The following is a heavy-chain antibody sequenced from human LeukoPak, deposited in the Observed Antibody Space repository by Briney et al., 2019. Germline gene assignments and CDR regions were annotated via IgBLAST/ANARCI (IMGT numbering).Heavy chain of an antibody. CDR2: ISGDGSGK. J-gene: IGHJ4*02. Sequence: PGGSLRLSCAASGFTFSGYWIHWVRQAPGKGLVWVSYISGDGSGKTYAGSVKGRFTISRDNAKNTVDLHMNSLRAEDTAVYYYGRGGWGTGIDYLGQGTLVTVSS. V-gene: IGHV3-74*01. D-gene: IGHD1-1*01. CDR1: GFTFSGYW. CDR3: GRGGWGTGIDY.